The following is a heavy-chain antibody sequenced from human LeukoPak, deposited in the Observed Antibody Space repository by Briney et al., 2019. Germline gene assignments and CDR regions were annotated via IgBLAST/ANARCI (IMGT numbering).Heavy chain of an antibody. CDR1: GFNFSSYS. Sequence: GRSLSLYCPASGFNFSSYSMNSVRHAPGTGLEWVSSISSSSSYIYYADSVKGRFTISRDNAKNSLYLQMNSLRAEDTAMYYCARVWEGIGGYCSGGSCYSIDYWGQGTLVIVSS. CDR2: ISSSSSYI. J-gene: IGHJ4*02. D-gene: IGHD2-15*01. V-gene: IGHV3-21*01. CDR3: ARVWEGIGGYCSGGSCYSIDY.